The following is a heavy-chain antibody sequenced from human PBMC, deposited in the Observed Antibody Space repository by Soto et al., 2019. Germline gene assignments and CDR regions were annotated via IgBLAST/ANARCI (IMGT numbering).Heavy chain of an antibody. Sequence: SETLSLTCAVSGGSISSGGYSWIWIRQPPGKGLEWIGYIYHSGSTYYNPSLKSRVTISVDRSKNQFSLKLSSVTAADTAVYYCARDPGGNWFDPWGQGALVTVSS. V-gene: IGHV4-30-2*01. CDR1: GGSISSGGYS. J-gene: IGHJ5*02. CDR3: ARDPGGNWFDP. CDR2: IYHSGST.